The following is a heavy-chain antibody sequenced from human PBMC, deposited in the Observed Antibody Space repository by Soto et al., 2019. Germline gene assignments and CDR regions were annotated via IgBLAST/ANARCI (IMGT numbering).Heavy chain of an antibody. V-gene: IGHV3-23*01. CDR2: ISGSGGST. CDR1: GFTFSSYA. CDR3: AKSGSVIAAAGRVY. J-gene: IGHJ4*02. Sequence: GGSLRLSXAASGFTFSSYAMSWVRQAPGKGLEWVSAISGSGGSTYYADSVKGRFTISRDNSKNTLYLQMNSLRAEDTAVYYCAKSGSVIAAAGRVYWGQGTLVTVSS. D-gene: IGHD6-13*01.